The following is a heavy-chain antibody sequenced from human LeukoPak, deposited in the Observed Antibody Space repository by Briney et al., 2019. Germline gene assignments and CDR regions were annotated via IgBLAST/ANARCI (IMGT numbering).Heavy chain of an antibody. V-gene: IGHV3-74*01. Sequence: GGSLRLSCAASGFTFSSYAMSWVRQAPGKGLVWVSRINSDGSSTSYADSVKGRFTISRDNAKNTLYLQMNSLRAEDTAVYYCARARDCGGDCYASYCYYMDVWGKGTTVTISS. CDR2: INSDGSST. D-gene: IGHD2-21*02. CDR1: GFTFSSYA. CDR3: ARARDCGGDCYASYCYYMDV. J-gene: IGHJ6*03.